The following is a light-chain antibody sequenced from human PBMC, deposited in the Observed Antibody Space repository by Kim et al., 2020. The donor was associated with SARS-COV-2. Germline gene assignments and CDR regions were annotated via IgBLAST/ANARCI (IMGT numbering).Light chain of an antibody. Sequence: IQMTQSPSSLSASVGDRVTISCRASQGISSWLAWYQLKPGKPPKSLIYAASSLQSGVPSRFSGSGSGTDFTLTISSLQPEDFATYYCQQYDSYPRTFGQGTKVEIK. CDR1: QGISSW. CDR2: AAS. CDR3: QQYDSYPRT. V-gene: IGKV1D-16*01. J-gene: IGKJ1*01.